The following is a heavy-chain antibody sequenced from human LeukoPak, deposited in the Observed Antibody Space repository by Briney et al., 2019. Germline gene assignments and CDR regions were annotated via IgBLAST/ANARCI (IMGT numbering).Heavy chain of an antibody. CDR1: GFTFSSYA. D-gene: IGHD4-17*01. CDR2: ISGSGGST. V-gene: IGHV3-23*01. CDR3: AKARYGDGRGFDY. J-gene: IGHJ4*02. Sequence: GGSLRLSCAASGFTFSSYAMSWVRQAPGKGLEWVSAISGSGGSTYYADSVKGRFTISRDNSKNTLYLHMSRLRAEDTAIYYCAKARYGDGRGFDYWGQGTLVTVSS.